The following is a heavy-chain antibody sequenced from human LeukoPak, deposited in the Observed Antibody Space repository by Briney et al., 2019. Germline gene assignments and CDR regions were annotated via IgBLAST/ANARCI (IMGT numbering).Heavy chain of an antibody. Sequence: PGGSLRLSCAASEPTFNNYAMTWVRQSPGKRQEWVATISGSGDTTYYADSVTGRFTISRDNSRNTVFLQMNSLRVDDMAVYYCARALRAAHRPVYTYYYMDVWGKGTTVTVSS. CDR3: ARALRAAHRPVYTYYYMDV. V-gene: IGHV3-23*01. D-gene: IGHD3-10*01. CDR2: ISGSGDTT. J-gene: IGHJ6*03. CDR1: EPTFNNYA.